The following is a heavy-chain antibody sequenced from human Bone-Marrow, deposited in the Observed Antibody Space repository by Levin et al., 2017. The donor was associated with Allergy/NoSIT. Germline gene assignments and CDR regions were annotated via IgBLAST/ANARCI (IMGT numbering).Heavy chain of an antibody. CDR2: ISYDGSNK. Sequence: SCAASGFTFSSYAMHWVRQAPGKGLEWVAVISYDGSNKYYADSVKGRFTISRDNSKNTLYLQMNSLRAEDTAVYYCAREDWNDFYNWFDPWGQGTLVTVSS. CDR3: AREDWNDFYNWFDP. J-gene: IGHJ5*02. D-gene: IGHD1-1*01. CDR1: GFTFSSYA. V-gene: IGHV3-30-3*01.